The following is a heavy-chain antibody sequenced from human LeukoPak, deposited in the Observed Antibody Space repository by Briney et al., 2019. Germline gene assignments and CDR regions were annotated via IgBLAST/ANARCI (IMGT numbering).Heavy chain of an antibody. J-gene: IGHJ4*02. V-gene: IGHV4-59*01. CDR3: ATGETGSTLGGY. CDR1: GAPLSAYY. Sequence: SETLSLTCTVSGAPLSAYYWTWLRQPPGKGLEWIGYIYDSGSTNYNPSLKRRVTISVDTSKNQFSLKLTSVTAADTAVYYCATGETGSTLGGYWGQGTLPTVSS. CDR2: IYDSGST. D-gene: IGHD1-1*01.